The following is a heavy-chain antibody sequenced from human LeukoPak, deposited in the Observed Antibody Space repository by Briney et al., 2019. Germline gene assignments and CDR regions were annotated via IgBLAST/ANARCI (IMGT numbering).Heavy chain of an antibody. CDR1: GFTVSSKD. CDR3: ARDFRGLDH. V-gene: IGHV3-66*01. Sequence: GGSLRLSCAASGFTVSSKDMSWVRQAPGKGLEWVSVIYSGGSTYYADSVKGRFIISRDNSKNTLYLQMNSLRAEDTAVYYCARDFRGLDHWGQGTLVTVSS. CDR2: IYSGGST. J-gene: IGHJ4*02.